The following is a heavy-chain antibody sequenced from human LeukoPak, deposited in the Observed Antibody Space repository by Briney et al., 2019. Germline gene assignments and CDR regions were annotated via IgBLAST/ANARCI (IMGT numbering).Heavy chain of an antibody. CDR2: IYTSGST. V-gene: IGHV4-4*07. J-gene: IGHJ4*02. CDR1: GGSISSYY. Sequence: SSETLSLTCTVSGGSISSYYWSWIRQPAGKGLEWIGRIYTSGSTNYNPSLKSRVTISVDTSKNQFSLKLSSVTAADTAVYYCARHSRYDSSGYLVYWGQGTLVTVSS. CDR3: ARHSRYDSSGYLVY. D-gene: IGHD3-22*01.